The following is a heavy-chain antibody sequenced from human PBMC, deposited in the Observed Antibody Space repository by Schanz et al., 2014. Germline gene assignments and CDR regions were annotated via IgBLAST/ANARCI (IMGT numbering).Heavy chain of an antibody. Sequence: QVQLVQSGAEVKKPGATVKVSCKASGYIFINSGISWVRQAPGQGLEWMGWISVYNHNKEYDQKFQGRVTMTTDTSTSTAYMALTDLRSDDTAVYYCARDRRFFDRDDLSYVDSWGQGTLVTVSS. D-gene: IGHD3-3*01. CDR3: ARDRRFFDRDDLSYVDS. CDR1: GYIFINSG. CDR2: ISVYNHNK. V-gene: IGHV1-18*01. J-gene: IGHJ4*02.